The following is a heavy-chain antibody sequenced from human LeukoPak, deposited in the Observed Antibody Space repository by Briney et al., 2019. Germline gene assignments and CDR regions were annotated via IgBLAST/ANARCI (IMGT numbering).Heavy chain of an antibody. CDR1: GFTVSSNS. CDR3: AKGGEQVTWNFQN. V-gene: IGHV3-53*01. CDR2: ISNTAET. D-gene: IGHD1/OR15-1a*01. J-gene: IGHJ1*01. Sequence: GGSLRLSCTVSGFTVSSNSMSWVRQAPGKGLEWVSFISNTAETHYSDSVKGRFTISRDSSKNTLYLQMNSLRAEDTAVYYCAKGGEQVTWNFQNWGQGTLVTVSS.